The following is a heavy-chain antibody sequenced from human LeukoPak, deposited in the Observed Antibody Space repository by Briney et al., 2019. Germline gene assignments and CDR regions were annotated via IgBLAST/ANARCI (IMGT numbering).Heavy chain of an antibody. CDR1: GGSLSSYY. CDR2: MYYSGST. V-gene: IGHV4-59*01. CDR3: ARETYYSGWFDY. J-gene: IGHJ4*02. D-gene: IGHD6-19*01. Sequence: SETLSLTCTVSGGSLSSYYWSWIRQPPGKGLEWIGYMYYSGSTNYNPSLKSRVTISVDTSKIQFSLKRSSVTAADTAVYYWARETYYSGWFDYWGQGTLVTVSS.